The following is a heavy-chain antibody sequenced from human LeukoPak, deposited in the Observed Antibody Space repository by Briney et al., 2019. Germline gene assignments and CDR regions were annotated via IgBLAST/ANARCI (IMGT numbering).Heavy chain of an antibody. Sequence: RGEAVKISCKVSGYSFTSYCIGWVRQMPGKGLEWMGIIYPGDSGPTYSPSFQGQVTISVDKSINTACLHWSSLQASDTAMYYCGMSGDRVPLQDDVFDVWGQGTMVTVST. CDR3: GMSGDRVPLQDDVFDV. J-gene: IGHJ3*01. CDR2: IYPGDSGP. CDR1: GYSFTSYC. D-gene: IGHD1-26*01. V-gene: IGHV5-51*01.